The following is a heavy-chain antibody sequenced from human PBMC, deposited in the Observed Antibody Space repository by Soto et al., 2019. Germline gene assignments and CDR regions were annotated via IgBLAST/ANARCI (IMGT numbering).Heavy chain of an antibody. J-gene: IGHJ4*02. CDR3: ARGTYIAAASFDY. V-gene: IGHV4-59*01. D-gene: IGHD6-13*01. CDR1: GGSSSSYY. CDR2: IYYSGST. Sequence: QVQLQESGPGLVKPSETLSLTCTVSGGSSSSYYWSWIRQPPGHVLEWIGYIYYSGSTNYNPSLKSRVTMSVYTSKNQFSLKLSSVTAADTAVYYCARGTYIAAASFDYCGQGTLVNVSS.